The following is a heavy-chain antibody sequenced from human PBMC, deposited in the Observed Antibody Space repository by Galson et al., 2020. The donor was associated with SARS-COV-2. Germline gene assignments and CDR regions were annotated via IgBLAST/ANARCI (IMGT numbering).Heavy chain of an antibody. J-gene: IGHJ4*02. D-gene: IGHD3-10*01. Sequence: GESLKISCKASGYTFTGYYMHWVRQAPGQGLEWMGWINPNSGGTNYAQKFQGRVTMTRDTSISTAYMELSRLRSDDTAVYYCARETYYDGSGSYRSDYWGQGTLVTVSS. CDR3: ARETYYDGSGSYRSDY. CDR2: INPNSGGT. CDR1: GYTFTGYY. V-gene: IGHV1-2*02.